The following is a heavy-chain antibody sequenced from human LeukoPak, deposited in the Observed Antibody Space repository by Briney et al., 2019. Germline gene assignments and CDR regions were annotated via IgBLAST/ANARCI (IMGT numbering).Heavy chain of an antibody. CDR2: ISGSGGST. J-gene: IGHJ4*02. CDR3: AKDGSSWSRGLFDY. V-gene: IGHV3-23*01. D-gene: IGHD6-19*01. Sequence: GGSLRLSCAASGFTFSSCAMSWVRQAPGKGLEWVSGISGSGGSTHYADSVKGRFTISRDNSKNTLYLQMNSLRAEDTAVYYCAKDGSSWSRGLFDYWGQGTLVTVSS. CDR1: GFTFSSCA.